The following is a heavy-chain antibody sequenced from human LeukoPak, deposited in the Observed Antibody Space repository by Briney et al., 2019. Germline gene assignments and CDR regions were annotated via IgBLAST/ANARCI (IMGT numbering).Heavy chain of an antibody. Sequence: ASVKVSCKASGYTFTSYDINWVRQATGQGLEWMGWMNPNSGNTGYAQKLQGRVTMTTDTSTSTAYMELRSLRSDDTAVYYCARETSSGYADYWGQGTLVTVSS. D-gene: IGHD3-3*01. CDR2: MNPNSGNT. J-gene: IGHJ4*02. CDR3: ARETSSGYADY. V-gene: IGHV1-8*01. CDR1: GYTFTSYD.